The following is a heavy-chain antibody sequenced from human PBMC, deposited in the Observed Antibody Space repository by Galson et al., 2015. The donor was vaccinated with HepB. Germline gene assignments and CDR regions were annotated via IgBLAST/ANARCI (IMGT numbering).Heavy chain of an antibody. J-gene: IGHJ4*02. Sequence: SLRLSCAASGFTFSSYWMSWVRQAPGKGLEWVANIKQDGSEKYYVDSVKGRFTISRDNAKNSLYLQMNSLRAEDTAVYYCAREAGSGSYLYFDYWGQGTLVTVSS. CDR1: GFTFSSYW. V-gene: IGHV3-7*03. CDR3: AREAGSGSYLYFDY. CDR2: IKQDGSEK. D-gene: IGHD3-10*01.